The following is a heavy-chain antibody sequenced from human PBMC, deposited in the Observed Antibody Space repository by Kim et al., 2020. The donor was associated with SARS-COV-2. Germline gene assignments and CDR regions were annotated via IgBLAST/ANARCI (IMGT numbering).Heavy chain of an antibody. CDR2: IYPGDSDT. CDR1: GYSFTSYW. V-gene: IGHV5-51*01. CDR3: ARREPHLYSGSYSAFDI. J-gene: IGHJ3*02. Sequence: GESLKISCKGSGYSFTSYWIGWVRQMPGKGLEWMGIIYPGDSDTRYSPSFQGQVTISADKSISTAYLQWSSLKASDTAMYYCARREPHLYSGSYSAFDIWGQGTMVTVSS. D-gene: IGHD1-26*01.